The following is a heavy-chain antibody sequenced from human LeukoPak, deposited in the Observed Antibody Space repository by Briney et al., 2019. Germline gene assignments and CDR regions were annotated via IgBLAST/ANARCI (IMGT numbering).Heavy chain of an antibody. CDR1: VGTFSSYA. CDR3: ARGGAISQYYYYMDV. Sequence: ASVKVSCKASVGTFSSYAISWVRQAPGQGREWMGGIIPIFGTANYAQKFQSRVTITADESTSTAYMELSSLRSEDTAVYYCARGGAISQYYYYMDVWGKGTTVTISS. J-gene: IGHJ6*03. V-gene: IGHV1-69*13. CDR2: IIPIFGTA. D-gene: IGHD2-2*01.